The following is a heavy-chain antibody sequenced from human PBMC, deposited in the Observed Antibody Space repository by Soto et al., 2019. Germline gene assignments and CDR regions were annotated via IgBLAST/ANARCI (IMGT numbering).Heavy chain of an antibody. CDR2: ISAYNGNT. D-gene: IGHD6-6*01. J-gene: IGHJ4*02. Sequence: ASVKVSCQASGYTFTNYGVSWVRQTPGHGLEWMGWISAYNGNTNYAQKLQGRVTMTTDASTSTVYMELRSLRSDDTAVYYCARDWPSIAATDFDYWGQGTLVTVSS. CDR1: GYTFTNYG. CDR3: ARDWPSIAATDFDY. V-gene: IGHV1-18*01.